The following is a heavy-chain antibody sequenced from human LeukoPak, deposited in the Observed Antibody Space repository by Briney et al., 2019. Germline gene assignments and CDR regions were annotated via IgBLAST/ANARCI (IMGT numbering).Heavy chain of an antibody. CDR3: ARYSSTGYDAFDI. D-gene: IGHD6-13*01. J-gene: IGHJ3*02. V-gene: IGHV4-61*02. CDR2: IYTSGRT. Sequence: SETLSLTCTVSGGSISSGSYYWSWIRQPAGKGLEWIGRIYTSGRTNYNPSLKSRVTISVDTSKNQFSLKLSSVTAADTAVYYCARYSSTGYDAFDIWGQGTMVTVSS. CDR1: GGSISSGSYY.